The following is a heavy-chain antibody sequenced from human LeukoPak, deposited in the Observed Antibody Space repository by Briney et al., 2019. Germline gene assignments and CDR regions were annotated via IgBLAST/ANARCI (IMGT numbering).Heavy chain of an antibody. CDR3: GRDRSDGFDY. Sequence: GGSLRLSCAASGFTVSSNSMSWVRQAPGKGLEWVSVLYSGGNTYYADSVKGRFTISRDNSKNTLYLQMNSLRTEDTAVYYCGRDRSDGFDYWGQGTLVTVSP. V-gene: IGHV3-53*01. CDR1: GFTVSSNS. J-gene: IGHJ4*02. CDR2: LYSGGNT.